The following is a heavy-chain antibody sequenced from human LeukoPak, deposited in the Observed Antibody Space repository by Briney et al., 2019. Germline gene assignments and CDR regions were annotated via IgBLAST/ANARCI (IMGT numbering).Heavy chain of an antibody. CDR3: ARVMGVTAKYYFDY. D-gene: IGHD2-21*02. Sequence: SETLSLTCTVSGVSISSYYWSWIRQPPGKGLEWIGYIYYSGSTNYNPSLKSRVTISVDTSKNQFSLKLSSVAAADTAVYYCARVMGVTAKYYFDYWGQGTLVTVSS. CDR2: IYYSGST. V-gene: IGHV4-59*01. J-gene: IGHJ4*02. CDR1: GVSISSYY.